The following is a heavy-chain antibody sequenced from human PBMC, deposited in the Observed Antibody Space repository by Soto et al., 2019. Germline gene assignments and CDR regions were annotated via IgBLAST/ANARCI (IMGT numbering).Heavy chain of an antibody. CDR3: ARLGGVYSSGHTTP. Sequence: QVQLVQSGVEVKKPGSSMKVACKASGGTFSSYAISWVRQAPGQGLEWMGGIIPIFGTANYAQKFQGRGKVTAAEYTSTANRELSRLRSEDKAVYYFARLGGVYSSGHTTPWGQGTLVTVSS. CDR1: GGTFSSYA. D-gene: IGHD6-19*01. J-gene: IGHJ5*02. CDR2: IIPIFGTA. V-gene: IGHV1-69*01.